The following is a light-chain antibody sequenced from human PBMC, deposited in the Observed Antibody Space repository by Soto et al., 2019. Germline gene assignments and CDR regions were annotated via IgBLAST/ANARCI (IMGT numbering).Light chain of an antibody. J-gene: IGKJ1*01. CDR3: QQYDSLWT. V-gene: IGKV1-5*03. CDR2: KAS. CDR1: QSIRSW. Sequence: DIQMTQSPSTLSASVGDRVTITCRASQSIRSWLAWYQQKPGKVPKLLIYKASNLESEVPSRFSGSGSGTEFTLTISSLQPDDFATYYCQQYDSLWTFGQGTKVEIK.